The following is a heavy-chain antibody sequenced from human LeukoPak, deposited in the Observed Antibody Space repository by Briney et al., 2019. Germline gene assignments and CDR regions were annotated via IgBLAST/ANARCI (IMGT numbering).Heavy chain of an antibody. Sequence: GGSLRLSCAASGFTFSNYAMSWVRQAPGKGLEWVSAISGIGGSTYYADSVKGRFTISRDNSKNTLYLQMNSVRAEDTAVYYCAKGASSSWHGDAFDIWGQRTMVTVSS. CDR1: GFTFSNYA. CDR2: ISGIGGST. V-gene: IGHV3-23*01. J-gene: IGHJ3*02. CDR3: AKGASSSWHGDAFDI. D-gene: IGHD6-13*01.